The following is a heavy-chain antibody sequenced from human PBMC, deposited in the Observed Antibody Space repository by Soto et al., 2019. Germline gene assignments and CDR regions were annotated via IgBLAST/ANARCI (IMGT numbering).Heavy chain of an antibody. V-gene: IGHV4-39*01. CDR2: IYYSGST. CDR1: GGSISSSSYY. CDR3: ARAFGSADLVSSGYSIKDVFDT. D-gene: IGHD3-22*01. Sequence: SETLSLTCTVSGGSISSSSYYWGWIRQPPGRGLEWIGSIYYSGSTYYNPSLKSRVTISVDTSKNQFSLKLSSVTAADTAVYYCARAFGSADLVSSGYSIKDVFDTCGQGTMVPVSS. J-gene: IGHJ5*01.